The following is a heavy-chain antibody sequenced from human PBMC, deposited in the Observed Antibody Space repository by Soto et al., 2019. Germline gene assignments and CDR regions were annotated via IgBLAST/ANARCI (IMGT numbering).Heavy chain of an antibody. Sequence: GGSLRLSCAASGFTFSSYGMHWVRQAPGKGLEWVAVIWYDGSNKYYADSVKGRFTISRDNSKNTLYLQMNSLRAEDTAVYYCARAYSSSRSYWYFDLWGRGTLVTVSS. CDR1: GFTFSSYG. CDR3: ARAYSSSRSYWYFDL. D-gene: IGHD6-13*01. V-gene: IGHV3-33*01. J-gene: IGHJ2*01. CDR2: IWYDGSNK.